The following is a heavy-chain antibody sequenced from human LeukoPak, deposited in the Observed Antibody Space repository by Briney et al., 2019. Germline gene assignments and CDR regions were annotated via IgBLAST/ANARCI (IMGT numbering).Heavy chain of an antibody. CDR3: ARAPSIAAAGNWFDP. D-gene: IGHD6-13*01. V-gene: IGHV4-34*01. CDR1: GGSFSGYY. Sequence: PSETLSLTCAVYGGSFSGYYWSWIRQPPGKGLEWIGEINHSGSTNHNPSLKSRVTISVDTSKNQFSLKLSSVTAADTAVYYCARAPSIAAAGNWFDPWGQGTLVTVSS. CDR2: INHSGST. J-gene: IGHJ5*02.